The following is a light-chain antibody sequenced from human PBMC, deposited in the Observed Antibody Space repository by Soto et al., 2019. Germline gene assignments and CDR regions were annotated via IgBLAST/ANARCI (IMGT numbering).Light chain of an antibody. CDR1: QSVSTN. Sequence: EIVMTPSPATLSVSPGERATLSCRASQSVSTNLAWYQQTPGQAPRLLIYGASTRATGIPARFSGSGSGTEFTLTISSLQSEDFAVYYCQQYNNWPPLTFGQGTRREIK. V-gene: IGKV3D-15*01. CDR3: QQYNNWPPLT. J-gene: IGKJ5*01. CDR2: GAS.